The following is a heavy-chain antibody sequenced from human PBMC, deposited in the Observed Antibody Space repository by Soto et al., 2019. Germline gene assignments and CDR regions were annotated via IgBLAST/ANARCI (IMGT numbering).Heavy chain of an antibody. J-gene: IGHJ6*03. CDR2: ISSGSSAI. D-gene: IGHD3-10*01. CDR3: ARDGGRGYDMDV. CDR1: GFSFSAYA. Sequence: EVQLVESGGGLVQPGGSLRLSCAASGFSFSAYAMDWVRQAPGKGLEWVSYISSGSSAIYYADSVKGRFTISRDNAKNALYLQVNSLRAEDTALYYCARDGGRGYDMDVW. V-gene: IGHV3-48*01.